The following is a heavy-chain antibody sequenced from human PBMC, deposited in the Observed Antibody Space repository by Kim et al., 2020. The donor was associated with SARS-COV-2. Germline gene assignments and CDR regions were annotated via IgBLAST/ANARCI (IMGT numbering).Heavy chain of an antibody. Sequence: GGSLRLSCAASGFTFSSYAMSWVRQAPGKGLEWVSAISGSGGSTYYADSVKGRFTISRDNSKNTLYLQMNSLRAEDTAVYYCAKSRTMVRGVIIHGNFDYWGQGTLVTVSS. CDR2: ISGSGGST. CDR1: GFTFSSYA. J-gene: IGHJ4*02. CDR3: AKSRTMVRGVIIHGNFDY. D-gene: IGHD3-10*01. V-gene: IGHV3-23*01.